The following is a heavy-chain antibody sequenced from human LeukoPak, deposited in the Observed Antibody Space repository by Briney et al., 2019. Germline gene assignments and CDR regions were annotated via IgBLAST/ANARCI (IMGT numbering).Heavy chain of an antibody. Sequence: GRSLRLSCAASGFTFSSYGMHWVRQAPGKGLEWVAVISYDGSNKYYADSVKGRFTISRDNSKNTLYLQMNSLRAEDTAVYYCAKEVRQSRPNYFDYWGQGTLVTVSS. V-gene: IGHV3-30*18. D-gene: IGHD4-11*01. J-gene: IGHJ4*02. CDR1: GFTFSSYG. CDR2: ISYDGSNK. CDR3: AKEVRQSRPNYFDY.